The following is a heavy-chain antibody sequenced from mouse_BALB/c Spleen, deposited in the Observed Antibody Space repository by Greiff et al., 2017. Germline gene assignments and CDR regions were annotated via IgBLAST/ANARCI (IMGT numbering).Heavy chain of an antibody. CDR3: TRDRRPYYFDY. CDR1: GFTFSSYT. CDR2: ISSGGSYT. V-gene: IGHV5-6-4*01. Sequence: DVKLVESGGGLVKPGGSLKLSCAASGFTFSSYTMSWVRQTPEKRLEWVATISSGGSYTYYPDSVKGRFTISRDNAKNTLYLQMSSLKSEDTAMYYCTRDRRPYYFDYWGQGTTLTVSS. J-gene: IGHJ2*01.